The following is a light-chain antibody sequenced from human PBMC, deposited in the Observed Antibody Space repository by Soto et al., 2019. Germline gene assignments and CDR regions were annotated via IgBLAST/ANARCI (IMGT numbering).Light chain of an antibody. V-gene: IGLV2-14*01. CDR1: SSDVGGYDY. CDR2: DVS. Sequence: QSALTQPASVSGSPGQSITISCTGTSSDVGGYDYVSWYQHYPGKAPKLMIHDVSNRPSGVSNRFSGSKSGDTASLTISGLQAEDEADYYCSSYTSRGHVVFGTGTKVTVL. CDR3: SSYTSRGHVV. J-gene: IGLJ1*01.